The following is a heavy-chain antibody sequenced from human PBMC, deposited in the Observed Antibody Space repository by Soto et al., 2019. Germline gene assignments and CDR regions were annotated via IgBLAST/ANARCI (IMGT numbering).Heavy chain of an antibody. D-gene: IGHD4-17*01. V-gene: IGHV4-34*01. CDR1: GGSFGGYS. Sequence: SETLSLTCAVYGGSFGGYSWTWIRQPPGGGLEWIGEITPSGNPNYNPSLKSRVAIAVDKSRNQFSLNLTSVTAADTSIYYCARGRSFGDFAHWGQGTMVTVSS. J-gene: IGHJ4*01. CDR2: ITPSGNP. CDR3: ARGRSFGDFAH.